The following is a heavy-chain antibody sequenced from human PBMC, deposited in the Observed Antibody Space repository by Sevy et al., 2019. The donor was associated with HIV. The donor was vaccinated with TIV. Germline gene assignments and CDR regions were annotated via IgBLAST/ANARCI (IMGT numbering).Heavy chain of an antibody. CDR2: ISYDGFNK. V-gene: IGHV3-30*09. J-gene: IGHJ4*02. CDR3: VIPFSCGGGGY. D-gene: IGHD2-21*01. Sequence: GGSLRLSCAGSGFTFSTYAMHWVRQTPGRGLEWVSTISYDGFNKYYRDSVKGRFAISRDNSKNTQYLQMNSLRVEDTAVYYCVIPFSCGGGGYWGQGTLVTVSS. CDR1: GFTFSTYA.